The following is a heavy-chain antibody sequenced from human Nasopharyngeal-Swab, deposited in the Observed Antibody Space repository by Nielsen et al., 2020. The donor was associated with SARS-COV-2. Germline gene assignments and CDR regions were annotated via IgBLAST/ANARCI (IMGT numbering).Heavy chain of an antibody. CDR2: VSSTSSYI. D-gene: IGHD6-25*01. CDR1: GFTFSSYS. CDR3: ARRYSSADFDY. J-gene: IGHJ4*02. Sequence: GESLKISCAASGFTFSSYSMNWVRQATGKGLEWVSSVSSTSSYIYYADSLKGRFTISRDNAKNSLYLQLNSLRAEDTAVYYCARRYSSADFDYWGQGTLVTVSS. V-gene: IGHV3-21*01.